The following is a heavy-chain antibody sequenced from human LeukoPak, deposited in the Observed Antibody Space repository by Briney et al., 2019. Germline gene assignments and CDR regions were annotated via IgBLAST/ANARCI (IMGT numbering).Heavy chain of an antibody. CDR2: IIPILGIA. V-gene: IGHV1-69*04. D-gene: IGHD6-19*01. Sequence: SVKVSCKASGGTFSSYAISWVRQAPGQGLERVGRIIPILGIANYAQKFQGRVTITADKSTSTAYMELSSLRSEDTAVYYCARSIAVAGIGAYYDYWGQGTLVTVSS. CDR3: ARSIAVAGIGAYYDY. J-gene: IGHJ4*02. CDR1: GGTFSSYA.